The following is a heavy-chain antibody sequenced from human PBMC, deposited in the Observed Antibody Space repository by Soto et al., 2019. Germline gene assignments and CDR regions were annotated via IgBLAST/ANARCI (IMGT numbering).Heavy chain of an antibody. CDR3: ARHSYSNYVYYYSYYMDV. CDR2: IYYSGST. D-gene: IGHD4-4*01. Sequence: SETLSLTCTVSGGSISSSSYYWGWIRQPPGKGLEWIGSIYYSGSTYYNPSLKSRVTISVDTSKNQFSLKLSSVTAADTAVYYCARHSYSNYVYYYSYYMDVWGKGTTVTVSS. CDR1: GGSISSSSYY. V-gene: IGHV4-39*01. J-gene: IGHJ6*03.